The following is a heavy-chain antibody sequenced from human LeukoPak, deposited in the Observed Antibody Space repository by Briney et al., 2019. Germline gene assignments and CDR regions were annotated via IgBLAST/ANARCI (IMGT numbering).Heavy chain of an antibody. D-gene: IGHD1/OR15-1a*01. J-gene: IGHJ5*02. CDR2: ISYSGST. Sequence: PSETLSLTCTVSGGSISSYYWNWIRQPSGKGLEWIGYISYSGSTYYNPSLKSRVTISVDTSKNQFSLKLSSVTAADTAVYYCARHKNLNSGLGWFDPWGQGTLVTVSS. V-gene: IGHV4-59*08. CDR3: ARHKNLNSGLGWFDP. CDR1: GGSISSYY.